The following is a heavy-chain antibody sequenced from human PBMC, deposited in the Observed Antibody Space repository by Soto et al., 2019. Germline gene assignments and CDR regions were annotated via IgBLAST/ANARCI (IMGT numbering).Heavy chain of an antibody. CDR2: ISSGSSTI. J-gene: IGHJ4*02. Sequence: GGSLRLSCAASGFTFISYNMNWVRQAPGKGLEWVSYISSGSSTIYYADSVKGRFTISRDNAKNSLYLQMNSLRAEDTAVYYCARVRSYDYMWGSHRPLDFWGQGTLVTVSS. CDR3: ARVRSYDYMWGSHRPLDF. V-gene: IGHV3-48*01. D-gene: IGHD3-16*02. CDR1: GFTFISYN.